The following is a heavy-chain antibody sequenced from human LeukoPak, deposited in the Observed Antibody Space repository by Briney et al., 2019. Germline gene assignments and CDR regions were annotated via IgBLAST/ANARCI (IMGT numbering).Heavy chain of an antibody. Sequence: GGSLRLSCAASGFTFSSYSMNWVRQAPGKGLEWVSSISSSSSYIYYADSVKGRFTISRDSAKNSLYLQMNSLRAEDTAVYYCARESPQREYLDYWGQGTLVTVSS. CDR1: GFTFSSYS. D-gene: IGHD6-6*01. J-gene: IGHJ4*02. CDR3: ARESPQREYLDY. V-gene: IGHV3-21*01. CDR2: ISSSSSYI.